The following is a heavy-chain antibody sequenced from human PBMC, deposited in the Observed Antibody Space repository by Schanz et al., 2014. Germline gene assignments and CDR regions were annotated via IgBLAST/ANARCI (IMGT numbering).Heavy chain of an antibody. CDR2: IKQDESER. J-gene: IGHJ4*02. CDR3: ARDKGGYYPFDY. Sequence: VQLVESGGGLVQPGGSLRLSCAASGFTFSTYWMSWVRQAPGKGLEWVANIKQDESERSYVDSVKGRFTISRDNAKNSLYLQMNSLRAEETAVYYCARDKGGYYPFDYWGQGTLVTVSS. CDR1: GFTFSTYW. V-gene: IGHV3-7*01. D-gene: IGHD3-3*01.